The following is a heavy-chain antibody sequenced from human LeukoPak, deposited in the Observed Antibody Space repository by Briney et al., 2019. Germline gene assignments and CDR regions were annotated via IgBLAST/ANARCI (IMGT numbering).Heavy chain of an antibody. J-gene: IGHJ4*02. Sequence: SETLSLTCTVSGDSISSFYWTWIRQPPGKGLEWIGYIYSNGNTKYNPSLESRVTLAVDTSKNQFSLKLNSVTAADTAVYYCAKTSYSGYSQGDYWGQGALVTVSS. CDR2: IYSNGNT. D-gene: IGHD5-12*01. V-gene: IGHV4-4*09. CDR1: GDSISSFY. CDR3: AKTSYSGYSQGDY.